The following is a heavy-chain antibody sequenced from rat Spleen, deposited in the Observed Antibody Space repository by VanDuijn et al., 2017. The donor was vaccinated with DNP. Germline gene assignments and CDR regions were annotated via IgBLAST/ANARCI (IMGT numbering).Heavy chain of an antibody. V-gene: IGHV5-31*01. J-gene: IGHJ3*01. CDR3: ARAYNNYSTWFPY. D-gene: IGHD1-10*01. CDR1: GFTFNNYW. Sequence: EVQLVESGGGLVQPGRSMKLSCVASGFTFNNYWMAWIRQVPGRGLEWIASITSSGGTTYYPDSVKGRFTISRDNAKNTLYLQMNSLISEDTATYYCARAYNNYSTWFPYWGQGTLVTVSS. CDR2: ITSSGGTT.